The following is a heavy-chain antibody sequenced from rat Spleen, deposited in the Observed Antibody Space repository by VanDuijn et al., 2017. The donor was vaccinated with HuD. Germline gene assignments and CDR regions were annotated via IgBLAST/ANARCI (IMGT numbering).Heavy chain of an antibody. CDR2: ISTGGGSA. D-gene: IGHD1-6*01. Sequence: EVQLVESGGGLVQPGRSMKLSCAASGFTFSSSPMAWVRQAPTKGLEWVATISTGGGSAYYRDSVKGRFTISRDTAQNTLYLQMNSLRSEDTATYYCARGGFFRFWGQGVMVTVSS. CDR1: GFTFSSSP. CDR3: ARGGFFRF. J-gene: IGHJ2*01. V-gene: IGHV5-46*01.